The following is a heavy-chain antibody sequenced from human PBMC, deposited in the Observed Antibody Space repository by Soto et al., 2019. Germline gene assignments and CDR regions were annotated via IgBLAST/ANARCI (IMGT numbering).Heavy chain of an antibody. D-gene: IGHD3-3*01. V-gene: IGHV1-69*13. CDR3: ARKGVRYYDFWSGYPKSAYYYYYYYMDV. CDR2: IIPIFGTA. CDR1: GGTFSSYA. J-gene: IGHJ6*03. Sequence: SVKVSCKASGGTFSSYAISWVRQAPGQGLEWMGGIIPIFGTANYAQKFQGRVTITADESTSTAYMELSSLRSEDTAVYYCARKGVRYYDFWSGYPKSAYYYYYYYMDVWGKGTTVTVSS.